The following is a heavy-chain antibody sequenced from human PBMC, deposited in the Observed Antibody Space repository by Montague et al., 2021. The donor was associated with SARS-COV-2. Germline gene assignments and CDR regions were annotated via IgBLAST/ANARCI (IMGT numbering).Heavy chain of an antibody. J-gene: IGHJ6*02. CDR1: GDSVSSNIAT. V-gene: IGHV6-1*01. CDR2: TYYRSKWYN. D-gene: IGHD5-24*01. Sequence: CAISGDSVSSNIATWNWVRQSPSRGLEWLGRTYYRSKWYNDYAVSVRGRVTINPDTSKHQFSLQLNSVTPEDTAIYYCTSGREGNYNVMDVWGQGTTVTVSS. CDR3: TSGREGNYNVMDV.